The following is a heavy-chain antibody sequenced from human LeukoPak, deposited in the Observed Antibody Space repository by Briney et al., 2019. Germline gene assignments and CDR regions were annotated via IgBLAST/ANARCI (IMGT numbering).Heavy chain of an antibody. CDR3: ARDVGGGPFFDY. CDR1: GGSMSSFY. D-gene: IGHD2-15*01. Sequence: SETLSLTCTVSGGSMSSFYWGWIRQPPGKGLEWIGYIYYRGSTDYNPSPKSRVTISVDTSKNQFSLKLSSVTAADTAVYYCARDVGGGPFFDYWGQGILVTVSS. V-gene: IGHV4-59*01. CDR2: IYYRGST. J-gene: IGHJ4*02.